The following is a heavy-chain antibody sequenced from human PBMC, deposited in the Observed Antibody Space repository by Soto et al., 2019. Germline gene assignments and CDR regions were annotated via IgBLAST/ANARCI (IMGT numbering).Heavy chain of an antibody. Sequence: GESLKISCKASGYSFATYWIGWVRQMPGKGLEWMGIIYPGDSDTMYSPSFQGHVIISADLSSTTTYLQWSSLKASDTAIYYCARQHGLAPANGWIEQWGQGALVTVSS. J-gene: IGHJ4*02. D-gene: IGHD5-12*01. CDR3: ARQHGLAPANGWIEQ. CDR2: IYPGDSDT. V-gene: IGHV5-51*01. CDR1: GYSFATYW.